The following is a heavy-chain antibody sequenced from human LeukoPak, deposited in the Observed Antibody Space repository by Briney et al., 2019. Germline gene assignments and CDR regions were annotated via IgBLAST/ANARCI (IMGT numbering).Heavy chain of an antibody. CDR1: GGSITSYY. CDR3: ARVLAEPSDAFDI. CDR2: IYYSGST. D-gene: IGHD1-26*01. J-gene: IGHJ3*02. Sequence: SETLSLTCTVSGGSITSYYWSRIRQPPGKGLEWIGYIYYSGSTNYNPSLKSRVTISVDTSKNQFSLKLSSVTAADTAVYYCARVLAEPSDAFDIWGQGTMVTVSS. V-gene: IGHV4-59*01.